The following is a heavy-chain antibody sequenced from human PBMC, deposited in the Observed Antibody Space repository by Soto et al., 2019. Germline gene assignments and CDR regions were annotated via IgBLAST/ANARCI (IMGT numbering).Heavy chain of an antibody. CDR2: IDWDGNQ. CDR1: GFSLSTSGMC. D-gene: IGHD1-7*01. CDR3: ARSNSRTTRAFDI. V-gene: IGHV2-70*01. Sequence: SGPTLVNPTQTLTLTCTFSGFSLSTSGMCVTWIRQPPGRALEWLALIDWDGNQYYDSSLRTRLTISKDTSKNQVVLSLTNMDPVDTATYYCARSNSRTTRAFDIWGQGTTVTVSS. J-gene: IGHJ3*02.